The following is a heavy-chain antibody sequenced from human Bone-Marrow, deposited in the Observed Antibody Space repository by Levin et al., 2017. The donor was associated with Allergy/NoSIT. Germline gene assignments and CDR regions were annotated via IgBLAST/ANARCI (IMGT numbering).Heavy chain of an antibody. CDR3: ARIAAYSNYGVEYLQH. V-gene: IGHV1-18*01. CDR1: GYPFTIYG. D-gene: IGHD4-11*01. CDR2: ISAHNTNT. Sequence: ASVKVSCKASGYPFTIYGISWVRQAPGQGLEWMGWISAHNTNTHYTQKLQGRVTMTTDASTSTAYMELRSLRSDDTAVYYCARIAAYSNYGVEYLQHWGQGTLVTVSS. J-gene: IGHJ1*01.